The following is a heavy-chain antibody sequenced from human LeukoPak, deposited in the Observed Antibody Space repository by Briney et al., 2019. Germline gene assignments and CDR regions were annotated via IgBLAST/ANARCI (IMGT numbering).Heavy chain of an antibody. J-gene: IGHJ5*02. V-gene: IGHV4-59*01. CDR3: ARTLGITIFGVVTSNWFDP. CDR1: GGSISSYY. D-gene: IGHD3-3*01. CDR2: IYYNGST. Sequence: SETLSLTCTVSGGSISSYYWSWIRQPPGKGLEWIGYIYYNGSTNYNPSLKSRVTISVDTSKNQFSLKLSSVTAADTAVYYCARTLGITIFGVVTSNWFDPWGQGTLVTVSS.